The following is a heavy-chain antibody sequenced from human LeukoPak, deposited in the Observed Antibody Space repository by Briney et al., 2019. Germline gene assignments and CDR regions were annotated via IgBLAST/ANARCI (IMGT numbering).Heavy chain of an antibody. CDR3: ARDTAMVTSDY. D-gene: IGHD5-18*01. CDR2: ISSSSSYI. V-gene: IGHV3-21*01. Sequence: GGSLRLSCAASGFTFSSYEMNWVRQAPGKGLEWVSSISSSSSYIYYADSVKGRFTISRDNAKNSLYLQMNSLRAEDTAVYYCARDTAMVTSDYWGQGTLVTVSS. CDR1: GFTFSSYE. J-gene: IGHJ4*02.